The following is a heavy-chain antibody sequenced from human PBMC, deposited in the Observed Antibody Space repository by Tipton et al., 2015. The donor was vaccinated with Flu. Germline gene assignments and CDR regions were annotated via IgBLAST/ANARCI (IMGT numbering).Heavy chain of an antibody. J-gene: IGHJ6*02. CDR3: ARIIDSYGMDV. CDR2: IWYDGSEK. D-gene: IGHD2/OR15-2a*01. V-gene: IGHV3-33*01. CDR1: GFTFGSYG. Sequence: SGFTFGSYGMHWVRQAPGKGLEWVAVIWYDGSEKYYGDSVKGRFTISRDNSKSTVYLQMNSLRAEDTAIYYCARIIDSYGMDVWGQGATVTAS.